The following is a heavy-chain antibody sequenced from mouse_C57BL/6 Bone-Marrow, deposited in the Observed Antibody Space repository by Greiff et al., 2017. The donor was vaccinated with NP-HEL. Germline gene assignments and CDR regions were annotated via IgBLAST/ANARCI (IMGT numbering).Heavy chain of an antibody. CDR3: ASPPFNYYGSSLGYFDV. CDR1: GYTFTSYT. D-gene: IGHD1-1*01. CDR2: INPSSGYT. Sequence: QVQLQQSGAELARPGASVKMSCKASGYTFTSYTMHWVKQRPGQGLEWIGYINPSSGYTKYNQKFKDKATLTADKSSSTAYMQLSSLTSEDSAVYYCASPPFNYYGSSLGYFDVWGTGTTVTVSS. V-gene: IGHV1-4*01. J-gene: IGHJ1*03.